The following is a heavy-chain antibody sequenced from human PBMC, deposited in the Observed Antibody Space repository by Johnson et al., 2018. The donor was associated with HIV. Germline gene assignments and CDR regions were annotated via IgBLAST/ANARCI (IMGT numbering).Heavy chain of an antibody. J-gene: IGHJ3*02. Sequence: QVQLVESGGGVVQPGRSLRLSCAASGFTFSSYAVHWVRQAPGKGLEWVAVISYDGSNKYYADSVKGRFTISRDNSKNTLHLQMNFLRPEDTAVYYCARFMGSTWSDASDIWGQGTMVTVSS. V-gene: IGHV3-30-3*01. CDR1: GFTFSSYA. CDR2: ISYDGSNK. D-gene: IGHD1-26*01. CDR3: ARFMGSTWSDASDI.